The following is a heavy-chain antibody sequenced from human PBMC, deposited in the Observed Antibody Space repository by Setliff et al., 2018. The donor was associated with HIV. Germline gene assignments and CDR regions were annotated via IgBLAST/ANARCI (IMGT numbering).Heavy chain of an antibody. D-gene: IGHD3-22*01. CDR3: AREDYYDSY. CDR2: ISAYNGST. Sequence: GASVKVSCKASGYTFTTYGISWVRQAPGQGLEWMGWISAYNGSTSYAQKFQGRVTITTDESTSTAYMELSSLRSEDTAVYYCAREDYYDSYWGQGTLVTVSS. J-gene: IGHJ4*02. CDR1: GYTFTTYG. V-gene: IGHV1-18*01.